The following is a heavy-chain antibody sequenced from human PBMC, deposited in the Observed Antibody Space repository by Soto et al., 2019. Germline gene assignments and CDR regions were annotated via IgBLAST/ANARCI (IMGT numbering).Heavy chain of an antibody. CDR2: IYYTGNT. J-gene: IGHJ1*01. V-gene: IGHV4-31*03. CDR3: VRGRATVETTEHFQH. D-gene: IGHD4-17*01. CDR1: GGSISSGGYF. Sequence: PSETLSLTCTVSGGSISSGGYFWSWIRQHPGTGLEWIGHIYYTGNTYYNPSLKGRATISVDTSKSHFSLKLNSVTAADTAVYYCVRGRATVETTEHFQHWGQGTLVTVSS.